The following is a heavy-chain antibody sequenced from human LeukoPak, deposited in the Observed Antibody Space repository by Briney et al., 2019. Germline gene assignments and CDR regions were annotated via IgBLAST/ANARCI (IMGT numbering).Heavy chain of an antibody. CDR3: ARGRGEVVVAAWDVFDI. Sequence: SETLSLTCTASGGAISSYYWSWIRQPPGQGLEWIAYMFYSGTTNYNPSLRSRVTISLDTSKNQFSLRLSSVTAADTAVYYCARGRGEVVVAAWDVFDIWGQGTMVTVSS. CDR2: MFYSGTT. J-gene: IGHJ3*02. V-gene: IGHV4-59*08. D-gene: IGHD2-15*01. CDR1: GGAISSYY.